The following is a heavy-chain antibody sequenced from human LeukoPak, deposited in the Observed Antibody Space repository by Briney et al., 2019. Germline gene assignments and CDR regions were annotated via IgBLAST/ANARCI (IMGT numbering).Heavy chain of an antibody. CDR3: ARGVNIVVVTAEFDS. D-gene: IGHD2-21*02. V-gene: IGHV3-11*06. CDR1: GFTFSDYY. CDR2: ISSSSSYT. J-gene: IGHJ4*02. Sequence: PGGSLRLSCAASGFTFSDYYMSWIRQAPGKGLEWVSYISSSSSYTNYADSVKGRFTVSRDNAKKLLYLHMNSLRAEDTAVYYCARGVNIVVVTAEFDSWGQGTLVTVSS.